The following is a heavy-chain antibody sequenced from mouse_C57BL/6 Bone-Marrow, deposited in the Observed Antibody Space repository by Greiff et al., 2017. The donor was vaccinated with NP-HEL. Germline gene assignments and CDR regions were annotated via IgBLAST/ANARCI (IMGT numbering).Heavy chain of an antibody. Sequence: VQLQQPGAELVKPGASVKLSCKASGYTFTSYWMQWVKQRPGQGLEWIGEIDPSDSYTNYNQKFKGKATLTVDTSSSTAYMQLSSLTSEDSAVYYCARYSSSPLYFDYWPRHHSHSLL. D-gene: IGHD1-1*01. V-gene: IGHV1-50*01. CDR2: IDPSDSYT. CDR3: ARYSSSPLYFDY. CDR1: GYTFTSYW. J-gene: IGHJ2*01.